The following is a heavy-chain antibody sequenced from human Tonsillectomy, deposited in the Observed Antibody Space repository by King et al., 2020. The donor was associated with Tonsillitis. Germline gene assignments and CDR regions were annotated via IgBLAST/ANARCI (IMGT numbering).Heavy chain of an antibody. CDR3: AREDYGEHYFVY. V-gene: IGHV3-30-3*01. D-gene: IGHD4-17*01. Sequence: VQLVESGGGVVQSGRSLRLSCAASGFTFSNYAMHWVRQAPGKGLEWVAVMSYDGSNEYYAGSVKGRFTISRDNSKNTLYLQMNSLRTEDTAVYYCAREDYGEHYFVYWGQGTLVTVSS. CDR1: GFTFSNYA. J-gene: IGHJ4*02. CDR2: MSYDGSNE.